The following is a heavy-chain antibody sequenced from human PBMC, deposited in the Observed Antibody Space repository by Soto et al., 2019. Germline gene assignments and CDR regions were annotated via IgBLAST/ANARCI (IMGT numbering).Heavy chain of an antibody. Sequence: QVQLVESGGGVVQPGRSLRLSCAASGFTFSSYGMHWVRQAPGKGLEWVAVISYDGSNKYYADSVKGRFTISRDNSKNTLYLQMNSLRAEDTAVYYCAKVPGDQGAFDIWGQGTMVTVSS. D-gene: IGHD7-27*01. V-gene: IGHV3-30*18. CDR2: ISYDGSNK. J-gene: IGHJ3*02. CDR3: AKVPGDQGAFDI. CDR1: GFTFSSYG.